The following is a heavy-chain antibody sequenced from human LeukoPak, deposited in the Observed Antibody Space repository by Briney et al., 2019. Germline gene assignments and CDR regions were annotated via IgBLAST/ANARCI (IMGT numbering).Heavy chain of an antibody. V-gene: IGHV3-30*18. CDR3: AKDLGNY. CDR2: ISYDGSNK. J-gene: IGHJ4*02. Sequence: GRSLRLSCAASGFTFSSYGMHWVRQAPGKGLEWVAVISYDGSNKYYADSVKGRFTISRDNSKNTPYLQMNSLRAEDTAVYCCAKDLGNYWGQGTLVTVSS. CDR1: GFTFSSYG.